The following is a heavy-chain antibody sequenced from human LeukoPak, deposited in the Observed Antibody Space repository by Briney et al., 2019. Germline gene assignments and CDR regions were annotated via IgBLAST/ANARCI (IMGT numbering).Heavy chain of an antibody. J-gene: IGHJ3*02. CDR3: ARNANPTDAFDI. D-gene: IGHD2-2*01. CDR2: IYHSGST. CDR1: GGSISSSNW. V-gene: IGHV4-4*02. Sequence: SETLSLTCTVSGGSISSSNWWSWVRQPPGKGLEWIGEIYHSGSTNYNPSLESRVSISVDKSKNLFSLKLNSVTAADTAVYYCARNANPTDAFDIWGQGTMVTVFS.